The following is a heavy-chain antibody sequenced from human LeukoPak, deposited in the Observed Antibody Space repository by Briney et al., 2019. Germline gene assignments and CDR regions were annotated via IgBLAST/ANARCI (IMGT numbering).Heavy chain of an antibody. Sequence: PGGSLRLSCAASGFTFSSYAMSWVRQAPGKGLEWVSAISGSGGSTYHADSVKGRFTISRDNSKNTLYLQMNSLRAEDTAVYYCAKVNSGWDHFDYWGQGTLVTVSS. CDR3: AKVNSGWDHFDY. CDR1: GFTFSSYA. CDR2: ISGSGGST. D-gene: IGHD6-19*01. V-gene: IGHV3-23*01. J-gene: IGHJ4*02.